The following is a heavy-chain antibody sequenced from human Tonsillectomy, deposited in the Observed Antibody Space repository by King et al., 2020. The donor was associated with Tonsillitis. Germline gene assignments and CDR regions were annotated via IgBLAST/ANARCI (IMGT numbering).Heavy chain of an antibody. Sequence: VQLVESGGGLVQPGGSLRLSCAGSGFSLSDHYMDWVRQAPGKGLEWVGRSRNKANGYTTEYAASVKGRFSISRDDSKNSLYLQMNSLKTEDTAVYYCGNYYDSTRGDYWGQGTLVTVSS. CDR3: GNYYDSTRGDY. J-gene: IGHJ4*02. CDR2: SRNKANGYTT. V-gene: IGHV3-72*01. D-gene: IGHD3-22*01. CDR1: GFSLSDHY.